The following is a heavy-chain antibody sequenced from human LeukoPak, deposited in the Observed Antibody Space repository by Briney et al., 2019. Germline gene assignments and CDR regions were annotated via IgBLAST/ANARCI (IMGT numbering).Heavy chain of an antibody. CDR1: GFTFSTYW. V-gene: IGHV3-74*01. D-gene: IGHD2-15*01. J-gene: IGHJ4*02. Sequence: GGSLRLSCGASGFTFSTYWMHWVRQAPGKGLVWVSRIKTDGSGTNYADSVKGGFTISRDNAKNTLFLQMNSLRAEDTAVYYCARGASRDCSGGICYSVCDSWGQGTPVTVSS. CDR3: ARGASRDCSGGICYSVCDS. CDR2: IKTDGSGT.